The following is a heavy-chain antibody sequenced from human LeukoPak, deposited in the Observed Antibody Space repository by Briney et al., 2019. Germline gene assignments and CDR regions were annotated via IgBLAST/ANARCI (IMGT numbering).Heavy chain of an antibody. J-gene: IGHJ3*02. CDR3: ARENPMVRGAFDAFDI. CDR2: IYYSGST. D-gene: IGHD3-10*01. CDR1: GGSISSYY. V-gene: IGHV4-59*01. Sequence: SETLSLTCSVSGGSISSYYWTWIRQPPGKGLEWIGYIYYSGSTNYNPSLKSRVTISVDTSTNQFSLKLSSVTAADTAVYYCARENPMVRGAFDAFDIWGQGTMVTVSS.